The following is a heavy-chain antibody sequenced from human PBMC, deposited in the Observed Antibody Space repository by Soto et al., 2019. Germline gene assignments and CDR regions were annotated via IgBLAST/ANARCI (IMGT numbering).Heavy chain of an antibody. J-gene: IGHJ4*02. CDR2: IYYSGST. Sequence: SETLSLTCTVSGGSISSGGYYWSWIRQHPGKGLEWIGYIYYSGSTYYNPSLKSRVTISVDTSKNQFSLKLSSVTAADTAVYYCARRSYSSSQDPYFDYWGQGTLVTVSS. CDR3: ARRSYSSSQDPYFDY. V-gene: IGHV4-31*03. CDR1: GGSISSGGYY. D-gene: IGHD6-13*01.